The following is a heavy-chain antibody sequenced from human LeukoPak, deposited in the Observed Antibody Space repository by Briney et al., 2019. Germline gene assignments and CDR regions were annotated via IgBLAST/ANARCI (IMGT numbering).Heavy chain of an antibody. CDR3: ARVPRSYYYYYYMDV. V-gene: IGHV4-34*01. J-gene: IGHJ6*03. Sequence: SETLSLTCAVYGGSFNTYYWSWIRQPPGKGLEWIGEINHSGSTNYNPSLKSRFTISVDTSKNQFSLKLSSVTAADTAVYYCARVPRSYYYYYYMDVWGKGTTVTVSS. CDR2: INHSGST. CDR1: GGSFNTYY.